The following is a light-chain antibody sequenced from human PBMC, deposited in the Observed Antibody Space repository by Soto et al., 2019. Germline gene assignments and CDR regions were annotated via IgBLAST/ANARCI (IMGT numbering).Light chain of an antibody. V-gene: IGKV3-20*01. J-gene: IGKJ1*01. CDR3: QEYGSSQWT. Sequence: EIVLTQSPGTLSLSPGERATLSCRASQSVTSSLLAWHQQKPGQAPRLLIHGASNRAPGIPDRFSGSGSGTDFTLTISRLEPEDFAVYYCQEYGSSQWTFGQGPKVEIK. CDR2: GAS. CDR1: QSVTSSL.